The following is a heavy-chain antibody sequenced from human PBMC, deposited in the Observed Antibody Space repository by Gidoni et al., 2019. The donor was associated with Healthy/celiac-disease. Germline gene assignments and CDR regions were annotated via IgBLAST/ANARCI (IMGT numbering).Heavy chain of an antibody. J-gene: IGHJ6*02. D-gene: IGHD3-3*01. V-gene: IGHV1-69*01. CDR1: GGTFSRYA. CDR3: ARGGARRYDFRDGMDV. Sequence: QVQLVQSGAEVKKPGSSVKVSCKASGGTFSRYAISWVRQAPGQGLEWMGGIIPIFCTANYAQKFQGRVTITADESTSTAYMELSSLRSEDTAVYYCARGGARRYDFRDGMDVWGQGTTVTVSS. CDR2: IIPIFCTA.